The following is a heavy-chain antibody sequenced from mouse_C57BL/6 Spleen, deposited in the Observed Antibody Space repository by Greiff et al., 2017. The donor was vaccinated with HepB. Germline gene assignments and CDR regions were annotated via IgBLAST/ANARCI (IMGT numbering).Heavy chain of an antibody. CDR1: GYTFTDYY. V-gene: IGHV1-76*01. J-gene: IGHJ3*01. CDR3: ARAAY. Sequence: VQLQESGAELVRPGASVKLSCKASGYTFTDYYINWVKQRPGQGLEWIARIYPGSGNTYYNEKFKGKATLTAEKSSSTAYMQLSSLTSEDSAVYFCARAAYWGQGTLVTVSA. CDR2: IYPGSGNT.